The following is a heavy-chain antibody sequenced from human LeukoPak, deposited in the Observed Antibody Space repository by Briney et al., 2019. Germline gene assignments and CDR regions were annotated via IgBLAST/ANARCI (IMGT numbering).Heavy chain of an antibody. CDR1: GFTFSNYA. J-gene: IGHJ4*02. CDR2: ITGGGSGI. Sequence: GGSLRLSCAASGFTFSNYAISWVRQAPGKGLEWVSAITGGGSGIYYADSMKSRFTISRDNSKNTLYLQINSLRAEDTAVYYCAKWGDYDVLTGYYVSDYWGQGTLVTV. V-gene: IGHV3-23*01. D-gene: IGHD3-9*01. CDR3: AKWGDYDVLTGYYVSDY.